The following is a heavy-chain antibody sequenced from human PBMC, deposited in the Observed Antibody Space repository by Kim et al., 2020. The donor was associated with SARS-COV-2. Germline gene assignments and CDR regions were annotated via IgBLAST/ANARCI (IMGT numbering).Heavy chain of an antibody. Sequence: GGSLRLSCAASGFTFSSYAMHWVRQAPGKGLEWVAVISYDGSNKYYADSVKGRFTISRDNSKNTLYLQMNSLRAEDTAVYYCARDYGSTGSLDYWGQGTLVTVSS. D-gene: IGHD1-1*01. CDR1: GFTFSSYA. J-gene: IGHJ4*02. V-gene: IGHV3-30-3*01. CDR3: ARDYGSTGSLDY. CDR2: ISYDGSNK.